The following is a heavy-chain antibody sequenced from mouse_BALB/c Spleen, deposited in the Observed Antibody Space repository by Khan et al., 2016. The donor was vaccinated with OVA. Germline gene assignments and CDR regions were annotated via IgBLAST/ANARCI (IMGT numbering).Heavy chain of an antibody. V-gene: IGHV3-8*02. CDR1: GDSITSVY. CDR2: MIYIGYT. D-gene: IGHD2-14*01. CDR3: ARSTYRYAITY. Sequence: EVELVESGPSLVKPSQTLSLTCSVTGDSITSVYWSWTRTFPGNKLEYLGYMIYIGYTDYTPSLYSRSAINLHTSKNQYNLQLNSVTAEDAATYYCARSTYRYAITYWGQGTLVTVSA. J-gene: IGHJ3*01.